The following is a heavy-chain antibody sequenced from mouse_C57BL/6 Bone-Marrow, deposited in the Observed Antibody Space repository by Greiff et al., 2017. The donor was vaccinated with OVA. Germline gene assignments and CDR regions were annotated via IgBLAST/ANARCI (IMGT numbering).Heavy chain of an antibody. D-gene: IGHD2-1*01. CDR1: DSEVFPIAY. J-gene: IGHJ3*01. CDR3: ARTGYGNPYAY. Sequence: QVQLKESGSELRSPGSSVKLSCKDFDSEVFPIAYMSWVRQKPGHGFEWIGGILPSIGRTIYGEKFEDKATLDADTLSNTAYLELNSLTSEDSAIYYCARTGYGNPYAYWGQGTLVTVSA. V-gene: IGHV15-2*01. CDR2: ILPSIGRT.